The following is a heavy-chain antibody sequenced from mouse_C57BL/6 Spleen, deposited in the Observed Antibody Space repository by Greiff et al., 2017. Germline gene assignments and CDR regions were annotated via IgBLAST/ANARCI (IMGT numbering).Heavy chain of an antibody. D-gene: IGHD2-4*01. CDR2: IYPGDGDT. CDR3: ARWGLRRGGYFDY. CDR1: GYAFSSSW. J-gene: IGHJ2*01. Sequence: QVQLQQSGPELVKPGASVKISCKASGYAFSSSWMNWVKQRPGKGLEWIGRIYPGDGDTNYNGKFKGKATLTADKSSSTAYMQLSSLTSEDSAVYFCARWGLRRGGYFDYWGQGTTLTVSS. V-gene: IGHV1-82*01.